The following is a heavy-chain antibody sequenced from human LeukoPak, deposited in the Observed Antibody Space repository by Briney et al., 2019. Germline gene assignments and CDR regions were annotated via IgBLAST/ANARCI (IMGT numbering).Heavy chain of an antibody. Sequence: PGRSLRLSCVASGFTFSHSAMHWVRQAPGKGLEWVAVIWYDGSNKLYADSVKGQFTISRDNSKNTLYLQMNSLKTEDTAVYYCTTDIRYGEPYYYYYGMDVWGQGTTVTVSS. CDR1: GFTFSHSA. CDR2: IWYDGSNK. J-gene: IGHJ6*02. D-gene: IGHD4-17*01. V-gene: IGHV3-33*01. CDR3: TTDIRYGEPYYYYYGMDV.